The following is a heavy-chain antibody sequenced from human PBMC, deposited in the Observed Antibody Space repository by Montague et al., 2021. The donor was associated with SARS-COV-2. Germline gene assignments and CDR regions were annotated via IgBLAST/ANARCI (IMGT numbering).Heavy chain of an antibody. Sequence: SETLSLTCTVSGVVELRRRSEEHTSELQSHEQRVCRLLLEKRNNYNPSLKTRVTISVDTSKNQFSLKLNSMTAADTAVYYCAREDRWNWFDPWGQGTLVIVSS. D-gene: IGHD5-24*01. CDR2: LLEKRN. J-gene: IGHJ5*02. CDR3: AREDRWNWFDP. V-gene: IGHV4-61*01. CDR1: GVVELRRRS.